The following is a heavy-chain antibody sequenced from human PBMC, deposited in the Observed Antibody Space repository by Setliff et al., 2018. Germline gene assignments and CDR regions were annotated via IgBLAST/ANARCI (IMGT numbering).Heavy chain of an antibody. CDR2: IYYRGDT. J-gene: IGHJ4*02. D-gene: IGHD1-1*01. Sequence: PSETLSLTCTVPGASLSSGTYYWGWIRQPPGKGLEWIGRIYYRGDTYYNASLKGRLTISVDTAQNQFSLRLTSVTAADTAVYYCARTGTYRYFDYWGQGALVTVS. V-gene: IGHV4-39*01. CDR3: ARTGTYRYFDY. CDR1: GASLSSGTYY.